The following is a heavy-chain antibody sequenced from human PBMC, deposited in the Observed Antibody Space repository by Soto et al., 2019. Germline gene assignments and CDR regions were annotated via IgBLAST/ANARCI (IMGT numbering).Heavy chain of an antibody. CDR1: GGSISSYY. V-gene: IGHV4-59*01. CDR3: ARGRGSGSSFYYYGMDV. CDR2: IYYSGST. D-gene: IGHD3-10*01. Sequence: SETLSLTCTVSGGSISSYYWSWIRQPPGKGLEWIGYIYYSGSTNYNPSLKSRVTISVDTSKNQFSLKLSSVTAADTAVYYCARGRGSGSSFYYYGMDVWGQGTTVTV. J-gene: IGHJ6*02.